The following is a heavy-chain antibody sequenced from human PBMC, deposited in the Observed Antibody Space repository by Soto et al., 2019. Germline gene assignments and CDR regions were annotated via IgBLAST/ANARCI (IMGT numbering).Heavy chain of an antibody. V-gene: IGHV3-30*18. CDR1: GFTFSSYG. CDR3: AKDGGSGFRSRYYYYGMDV. Sequence: GGSLRLSCAASGFTFSSYGMHWVRQAPGKGLEWVAVISYDGSNKYYADSVKGRFTISRDNSKNTLYLQMNSLRAEDTAVYYCAKDGGSGFRSRYYYYGMDVWGQGTTVTVSS. J-gene: IGHJ6*02. D-gene: IGHD6-19*01. CDR2: ISYDGSNK.